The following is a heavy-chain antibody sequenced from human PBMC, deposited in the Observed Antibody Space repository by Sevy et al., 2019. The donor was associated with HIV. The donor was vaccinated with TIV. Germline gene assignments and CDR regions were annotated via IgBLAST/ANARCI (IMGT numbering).Heavy chain of an antibody. CDR1: GFTFSGSA. CDR2: IRSKANSYAT. J-gene: IGHJ6*02. D-gene: IGHD3-22*01. V-gene: IGHV3-73*01. Sequence: GGSRLSCAASGFTFSGSAMHWVRQASGKGLEWVGRIRSKANSYATAYAASVKGRFTISRDDSKNTAYLQMNSLKTEDTAVYYCTRHGFPYYDSSGYRYGMDVWGQGTTVTVSS. CDR3: TRHGFPYYDSSGYRYGMDV.